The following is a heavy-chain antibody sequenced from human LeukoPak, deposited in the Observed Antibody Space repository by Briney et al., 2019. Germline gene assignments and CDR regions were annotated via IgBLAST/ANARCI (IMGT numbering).Heavy chain of an antibody. J-gene: IGHJ4*02. Sequence: GGSLRLSCAASGFTFSSHSMSWVRQAPGKGVEWVSGISGRGGTSYYADAVKGRFTISRDNYKNTLYLQMNSLRAEDTAVYYCAKDRLVHAYWGQGTLVTVSS. D-gene: IGHD6-19*01. V-gene: IGHV3-23*01. CDR2: ISGRGGTS. CDR3: AKDRLVHAY. CDR1: GFTFSSHS.